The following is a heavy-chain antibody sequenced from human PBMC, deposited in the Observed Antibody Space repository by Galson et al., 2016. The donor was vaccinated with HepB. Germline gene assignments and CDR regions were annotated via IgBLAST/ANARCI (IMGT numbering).Heavy chain of an antibody. CDR1: GFTFRNAW. CDR2: IKAILDGGAA. J-gene: IGHJ4*02. V-gene: IGHV3-15*01. CDR3: AADVDSKSVPFDY. D-gene: IGHD3-9*01. Sequence: SLRLSFAASGFTFRNAWMNWVRQAPGKGLQWVGRIKAILDGGAADYAAPVKGRFVIARSESKNTVYLHINRLTTEDTAIYFCAADVDSKSVPFDYWGQGTLVAVSS.